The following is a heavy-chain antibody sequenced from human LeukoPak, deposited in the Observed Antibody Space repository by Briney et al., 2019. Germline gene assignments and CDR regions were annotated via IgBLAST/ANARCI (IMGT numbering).Heavy chain of an antibody. CDR2: IYYSGGT. V-gene: IGHV4-39*01. J-gene: IGHJ3*02. CDR1: GGSISSSSYS. D-gene: IGHD2-2*02. Sequence: SETLSLTCTVSGGSISSSSYSWGWIRQPPGKGLEWIETIYYSGGTYFNPSLKSRVTISVDTSKNQFSLKLSSVTAADTAVYYCARQSDCSSISCYTSAFDIWGQGTMVTVSS. CDR3: ARQSDCSSISCYTSAFDI.